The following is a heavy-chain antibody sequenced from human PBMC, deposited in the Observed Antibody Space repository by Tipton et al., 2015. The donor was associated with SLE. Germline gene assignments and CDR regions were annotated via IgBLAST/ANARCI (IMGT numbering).Heavy chain of an antibody. CDR3: ARGRTGEDDY. J-gene: IGHJ4*02. CDR1: GFIFSDYY. V-gene: IGHV3-11*01. CDR2: ISSNGRDM. Sequence: SLRLSCAVSGFIFSDYYMSWIRQAPGKGLEWVSYISSNGRDMYYADSVKGRFTIPRDNAKDSLYLQMNSLRVEDTAMYFCARGRTGEDDYWGQGTLVTVSS. D-gene: IGHD7-27*01.